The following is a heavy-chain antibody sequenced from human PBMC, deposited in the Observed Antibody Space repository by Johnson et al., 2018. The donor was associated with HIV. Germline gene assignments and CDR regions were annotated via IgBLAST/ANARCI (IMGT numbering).Heavy chain of an antibody. Sequence: QVQLVESGGGVVQPGRSLRLSCAASGFTFSSYAMHCVRQAPGKGLEWVAVISYDGSNKYYADSVKGRFTISRDNSKNTLYLQMNSLRAEDTAVYYCARAGTTGTSEDGFDIGGQGTMVTVSS. D-gene: IGHD4-17*01. CDR3: ARAGTTGTSEDGFDI. CDR2: ISYDGSNK. CDR1: GFTFSSYA. J-gene: IGHJ3*02. V-gene: IGHV3-30*04.